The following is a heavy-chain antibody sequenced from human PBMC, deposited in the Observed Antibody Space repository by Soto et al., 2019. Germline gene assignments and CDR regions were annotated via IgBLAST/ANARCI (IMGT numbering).Heavy chain of an antibody. J-gene: IGHJ4*02. CDR1: GGSISSTTSY. Sequence: QVQLQESGPGLVKPSQTLSLTCTVSGGSISSTTSYWSWIRQHPGEGLEWIGYIYYTGNTYYNPSLKSRVTIAVDTSENQFSLKLTSGTVADTAVYYCAREGGDGVDYWGQGTLVTVSS. V-gene: IGHV4-31*03. D-gene: IGHD3-16*01. CDR3: AREGGDGVDY. CDR2: IYYTGNT.